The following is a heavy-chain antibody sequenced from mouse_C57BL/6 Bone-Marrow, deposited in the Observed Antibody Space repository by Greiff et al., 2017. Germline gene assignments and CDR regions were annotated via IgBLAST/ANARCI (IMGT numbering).Heavy chain of an antibody. V-gene: IGHV5-6*01. CDR3: ARLQLRPWFAY. CDR1: GFTFSSYG. Sequence: EVQLVESGGDLVKPGGSLKLSCAASGFTFSSYGMSWVRQTPDKRLEWVATISSGGSYTYYPDSVKGRFTFSRDNAKNTLYLQMSSLKSEDTAMYYCARLQLRPWFAYWGQGTLVTVSA. D-gene: IGHD4-1*02. CDR2: ISSGGSYT. J-gene: IGHJ3*01.